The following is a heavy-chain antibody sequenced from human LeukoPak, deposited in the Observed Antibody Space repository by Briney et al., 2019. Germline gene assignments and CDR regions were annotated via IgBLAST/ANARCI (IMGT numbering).Heavy chain of an antibody. Sequence: GGSLRLSCAASGFTFSSYAMSWVRQAPGKGLEWVSAISGSGGSTYYADSVKGRFTISRDNSKNTLYLQMNSLRAEDTAVYYCAKTVTMIVNGGGFDYWGQETLVTVSS. CDR1: GFTFSSYA. D-gene: IGHD3-22*01. CDR3: AKTVTMIVNGGGFDY. J-gene: IGHJ4*02. CDR2: ISGSGGST. V-gene: IGHV3-23*01.